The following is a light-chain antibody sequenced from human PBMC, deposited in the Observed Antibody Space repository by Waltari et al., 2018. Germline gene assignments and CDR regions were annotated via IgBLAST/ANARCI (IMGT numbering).Light chain of an antibody. CDR3: CSYAGRYTFV. CDR1: SSDVGRYSYNY. Sequence: QSALTQPRSVSGSPGQSVTISCTGSSSDVGRYSYNYVSWFQQYPGKAPKLMICDVNKRPSGVPDRFSGSKSGNTASLTISGLQAEDEADYYCCSYAGRYTFVFGTGTTVTV. V-gene: IGLV2-11*01. J-gene: IGLJ1*01. CDR2: DVN.